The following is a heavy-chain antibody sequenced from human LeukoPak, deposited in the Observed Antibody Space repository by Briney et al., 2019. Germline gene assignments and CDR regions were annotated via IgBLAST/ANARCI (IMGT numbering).Heavy chain of an antibody. CDR1: CFTLSSNA. D-gene: IGHD4-23*01. V-gene: IGHV3-23*01. CDR3: AKDPTTVAAGWFDP. CDR2: LSCSGGSS. Sequence: SGGSLTLSCSASCFTLSSNAMRRLRPAPGKGREGVSALSCSGGSSYYEDSVKGPFTISRDNSKNTLDLQMNSLGAEDTAVYYCAKDPTTVAAGWFDPWGQGTLVTVSS. J-gene: IGHJ5*02.